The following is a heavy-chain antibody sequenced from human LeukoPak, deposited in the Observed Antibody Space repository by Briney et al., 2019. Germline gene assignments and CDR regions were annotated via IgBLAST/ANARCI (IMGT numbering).Heavy chain of an antibody. V-gene: IGHV4-59*08. D-gene: IGHD1-14*01. Sequence: SETLPLTCTVSAGSISSYYWSGIRQPPGKGLEWIGYISYSGSTNYNPSLKSRITISVDTSKNQFSLKLSSVTAADTAVYYCARGGSHEPHDYWGQGTLVTVSS. CDR3: ARGGSHEPHDY. CDR1: AGSISSYY. CDR2: ISYSGST. J-gene: IGHJ4*02.